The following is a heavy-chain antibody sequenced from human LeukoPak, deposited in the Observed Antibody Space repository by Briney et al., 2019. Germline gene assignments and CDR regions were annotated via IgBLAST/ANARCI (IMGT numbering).Heavy chain of an antibody. V-gene: IGHV3-53*01. D-gene: IGHD3-9*01. CDR2: IYSGGST. CDR3: ATPTTYYDILTGYYEGYYFDY. Sequence: GGSLRLSCAASGFTVSSNYMSWVRQAPGKGLEWVSVIYSGGSTYYADCVKGRFTISRDNSKNTLYLKMNSLRAEDTAVYYCATPTTYYDILTGYYEGYYFDYWGQGTLVTVSS. J-gene: IGHJ4*02. CDR1: GFTVSSNY.